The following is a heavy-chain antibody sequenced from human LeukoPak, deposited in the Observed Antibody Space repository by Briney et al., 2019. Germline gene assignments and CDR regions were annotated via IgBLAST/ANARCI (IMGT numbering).Heavy chain of an antibody. V-gene: IGHV3-48*01. D-gene: IGHD3-16*01. J-gene: IGHJ4*02. Sequence: GGSLRLSCAASGFPFSSYSMNWVRQAPGEGLEWVSYISSSRTTSYADSVKGRFTISRDNAKNSLYLQMNSLRAEDTAVYYCAREEVTYYFDYWGQGTLVTVSS. CDR1: GFPFSSYS. CDR2: ISSSRTT. CDR3: AREEVTYYFDY.